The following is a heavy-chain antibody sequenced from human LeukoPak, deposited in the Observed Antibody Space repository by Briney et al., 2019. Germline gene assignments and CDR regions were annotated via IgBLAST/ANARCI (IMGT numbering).Heavy chain of an antibody. Sequence: ASVKVSRKASGYTFIDYYMHWVRQAPGQGLEWMGWINPNSGGTKFAQKFQGRVTMTRDTSISTAYMELSSLTSDDAAIYYCARTAYSSGWYVYYFDYWGQGTLVTVSS. J-gene: IGHJ4*02. CDR2: INPNSGGT. CDR1: GYTFIDYY. CDR3: ARTAYSSGWYVYYFDY. D-gene: IGHD6-13*01. V-gene: IGHV1-2*02.